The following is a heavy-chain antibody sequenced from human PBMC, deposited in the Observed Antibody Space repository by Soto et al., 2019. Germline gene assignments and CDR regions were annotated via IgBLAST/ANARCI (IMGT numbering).Heavy chain of an antibody. CDR2: VNWNSVTT. Sequence: GGSLRLSCAASGFTFDHYGMTWVRQAPGRSLEWVAGVNWNSVTTGYGDAVKGRFTAHRDNAKNSLYLEMSSLRIEDTAIYYCARGLDAFDLWGQGTWVTVSS. CDR1: GFTFDHYG. J-gene: IGHJ3*01. CDR3: ARGLDAFDL. V-gene: IGHV3-20*04.